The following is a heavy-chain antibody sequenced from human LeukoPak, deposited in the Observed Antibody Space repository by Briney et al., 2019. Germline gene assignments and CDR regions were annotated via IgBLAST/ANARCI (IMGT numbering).Heavy chain of an antibody. CDR3: ARGNIWFDP. CDR1: GGSFSGYY. V-gene: IGHV4-34*01. J-gene: IGHJ5*02. Sequence: SETLSLTCAVYGGSFSGYYWSWIRQPPGKGLEWIGEINHSGSTNYNPSLKSRVTISVDTSKNQFSLKLSSVTVADTAVFYCARGNIWFDPWGQGTLVTVSS. D-gene: IGHD2/OR15-2a*01. CDR2: INHSGST.